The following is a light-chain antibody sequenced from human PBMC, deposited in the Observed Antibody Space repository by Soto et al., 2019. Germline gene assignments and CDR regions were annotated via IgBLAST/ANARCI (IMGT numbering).Light chain of an antibody. Sequence: QSVLTQPPSASGTPGQRVSISCSGSSSNIGNNTVNWYQQLPGTTPKLLMYSNHQRPSGVPDRFSGPKSGTSASLAISGLQSEDEALYYCATWDDTLNGVVFGGGTKVTVL. J-gene: IGLJ3*02. CDR2: SNH. CDR1: SSNIGNNT. V-gene: IGLV1-44*01. CDR3: ATWDDTLNGVV.